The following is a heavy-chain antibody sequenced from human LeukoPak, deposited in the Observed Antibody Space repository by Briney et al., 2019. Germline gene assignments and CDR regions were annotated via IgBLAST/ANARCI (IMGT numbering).Heavy chain of an antibody. V-gene: IGHV4-30-4*01. CDR2: IYYSGST. D-gene: IGHD1/OR15-1a*01. J-gene: IGHJ5*02. CDR1: GGSISSGDYY. Sequence: PSQTLSLTCTVSGGSISSGDYYWSWIRQPPGKGLEWIGYIYYSGSTYYNPSLNSRVTISVDTSKNQFSLKLSSVTAADTAVYYCATHPRSGTSWFDPWGQGTLVTVSS. CDR3: ATHPRSGTSWFDP.